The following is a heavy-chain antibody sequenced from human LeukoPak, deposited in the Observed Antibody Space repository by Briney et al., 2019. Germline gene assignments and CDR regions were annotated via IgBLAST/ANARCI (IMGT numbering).Heavy chain of an antibody. D-gene: IGHD3-3*01. Sequence: GGSLRLSCAASGFTFSTYTMNWVRQAPGKGLEWVGRIRSRADGGTAEYATAVEGRFTISRDDSTNTLYLHMSNVKTEDTAVYYCAKHIYGVVSIQQWGQGTLVTVSS. CDR1: GFTFSTYT. CDR3: AKHIYGVVSIQQ. CDR2: IRSRADGGTA. J-gene: IGHJ1*01. V-gene: IGHV3-15*01.